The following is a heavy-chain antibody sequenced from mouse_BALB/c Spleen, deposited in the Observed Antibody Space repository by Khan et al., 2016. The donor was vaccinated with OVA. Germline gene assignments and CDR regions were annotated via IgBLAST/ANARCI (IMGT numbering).Heavy chain of an antibody. J-gene: IGHJ4*01. D-gene: IGHD1-3*01. CDR2: ISNGGGST. Sequence: EVELVESGGGLVQPGGSLKLSCATSGFTFSDYYMYWVRQTPEKGLEWVAYISNGGGSTYYPDTVKGRFTISRDNAKNTLYLQMSRLKSEDTAMXYCARQLNGAMDYWGQGTSVTVSS. CDR1: GFTFSDYY. CDR3: ARQLNGAMDY. V-gene: IGHV5-12*02.